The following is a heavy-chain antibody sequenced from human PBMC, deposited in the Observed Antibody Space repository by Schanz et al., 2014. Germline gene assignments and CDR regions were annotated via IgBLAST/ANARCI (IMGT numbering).Heavy chain of an antibody. J-gene: IGHJ3*02. V-gene: IGHV3-30*03. CDR2: IAYDGNNK. CDR1: GFPFRTYG. CDR3: AREEGYGYGPGAFDI. Sequence: QVQLVESGGGVVQPGRSLRLSCAASGFPFRTYGMHWVRQAPGKGLEWVAVIAYDGNNKYYADSVKGRFTISRDNSKNTLSLQMNSLRAEDTAVYYCAREEGYGYGPGAFDIWGQGTMVTVSS. D-gene: IGHD5-18*01.